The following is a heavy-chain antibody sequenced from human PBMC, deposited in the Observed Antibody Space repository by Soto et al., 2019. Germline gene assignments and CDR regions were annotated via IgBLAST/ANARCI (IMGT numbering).Heavy chain of an antibody. J-gene: IGHJ4*02. CDR1: GDSISSGTHY. CDR3: ARHTPGDAVEK. V-gene: IGHV4-39*01. CDR2: IYYSGSA. Sequence: SEPLSLTCSVSGDSISSGTHYWDWIRQPPGRGLEWIGSIYYSGSAYFNQSLKSRGTISVDTSKNQFSLKLSSVAAADTAVYYCARHTPGDAVEKWGQGTQVTVSS. D-gene: IGHD3-10*01.